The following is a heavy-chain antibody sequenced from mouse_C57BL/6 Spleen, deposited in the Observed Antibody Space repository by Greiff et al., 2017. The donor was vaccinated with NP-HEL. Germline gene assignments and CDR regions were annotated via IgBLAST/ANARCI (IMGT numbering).Heavy chain of an antibody. J-gene: IGHJ3*01. CDR3: ARRWGNYEGFAY. D-gene: IGHD2-1*01. CDR2: FYPGSGSI. V-gene: IGHV1-62-2*01. Sequence: VQLQQSGAELVKPGASVKLSCKASGYTFTEYTIHWIKQRSGQGLEWIGWFYPGSGSIKYNEKFKDKATLTADKSSSTVYRELSRLTSEDSAVYFCARRWGNYEGFAYWGQGTLVTVSA. CDR1: GYTFTEYT.